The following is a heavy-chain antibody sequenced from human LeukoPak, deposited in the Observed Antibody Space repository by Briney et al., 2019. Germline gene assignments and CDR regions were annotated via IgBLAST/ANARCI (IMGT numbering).Heavy chain of an antibody. V-gene: IGHV3-74*01. CDR1: GVSFSTTW. D-gene: IGHD3-16*01. Sequence: GSLRLSCAASGVSFSTTWMHWVRQAPGKGLMWVSHVSSDGSRTYADSVKGRFTVSRDNNKDMVYLQMSSLRAEDTAVYYCATDGAYGLSHWGQGTLVTVSS. J-gene: IGHJ4*02. CDR2: VSSDGSRT. CDR3: ATDGAYGLSH.